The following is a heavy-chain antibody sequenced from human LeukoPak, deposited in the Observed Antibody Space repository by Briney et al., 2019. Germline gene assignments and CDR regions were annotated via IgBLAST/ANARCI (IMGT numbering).Heavy chain of an antibody. CDR1: GFTFSSYW. V-gene: IGHV3-7*01. CDR3: ARAAWNYEENWFDP. J-gene: IGHJ5*02. Sequence: PGGSLRLSCAASGFTFSSYWMSWVRQAPGKGLEWVANIKQDGSEKYYVDSVKGRFTISRDNAKNSLYLQMNSLRAEDTAVYHCARAAWNYEENWFDPWGQGILVTVSS. D-gene: IGHD1-7*01. CDR2: IKQDGSEK.